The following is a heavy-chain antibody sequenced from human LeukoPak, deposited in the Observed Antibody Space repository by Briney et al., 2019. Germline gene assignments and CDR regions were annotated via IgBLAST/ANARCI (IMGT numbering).Heavy chain of an antibody. J-gene: IGHJ4*02. CDR1: GGSFSGYY. V-gene: IGHV4-34*01. CDR2: INHSGST. D-gene: IGHD3-22*01. CDR3: ASMEYYYDSSGYYRNFVIDY. Sequence: PSETLSLTCAVYGGSFSGYYWSWIRQPPGKGLEWIGEINHSGSTNYNPSLKSRVTISVDTSKNQFSLKLSSVTAADTAVYYCASMEYYYDSSGYYRNFVIDYWGQGTLVTVSS.